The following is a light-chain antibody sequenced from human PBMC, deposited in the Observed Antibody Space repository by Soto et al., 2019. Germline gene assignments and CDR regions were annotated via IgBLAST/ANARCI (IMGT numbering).Light chain of an antibody. CDR2: DAS. CDR3: QQRSNWHPEYT. CDR1: QSVTTY. Sequence: EVVLTQSPATLSLSPGERATLSCRASQSVTTYLAWYQQRPGQAPRLLIYDASNRATGIPARFSGSGSGTDFTLTISSLEPEDSAVYYCQQRSNWHPEYTFGQGTRLEI. J-gene: IGKJ5*01. V-gene: IGKV3-11*01.